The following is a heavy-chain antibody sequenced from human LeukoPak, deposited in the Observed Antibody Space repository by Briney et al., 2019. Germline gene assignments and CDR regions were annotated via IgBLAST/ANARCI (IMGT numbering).Heavy chain of an antibody. CDR3: ARYGITIVRGGKYYFDS. J-gene: IGHJ4*02. D-gene: IGHD3-10*01. Sequence: SETLSLTCTVSGGSISGYFWSWIRQPPGKGLEWIGYIHYSGTTNYNPALNNLVTISVDTPKNLFSLRLSSVTAADTAVYYCARYGITIVRGGKYYFDSWGQGTLVTVSS. V-gene: IGHV4-59*08. CDR2: IHYSGTT. CDR1: GGSISGYF.